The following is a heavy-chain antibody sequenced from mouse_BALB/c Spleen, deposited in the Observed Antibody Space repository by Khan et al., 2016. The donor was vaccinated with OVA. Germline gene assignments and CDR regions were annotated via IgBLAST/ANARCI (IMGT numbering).Heavy chain of an antibody. CDR3: ARGFYGNPFAY. CDR1: GFTFSDYY. CDR2: ISDGGSYT. J-gene: IGHJ3*01. V-gene: IGHV5-4*02. Sequence: EVELVESGGGLVKPGGSLKLSCAASGFTFSDYYMYWVRQTPDKRLEWVATISDGGSYTYYLDSVKGRFTISRDDAKNNLYLQMNSLKSEDTAMYYCARGFYGNPFAYWGQGTLVTVSA. D-gene: IGHD2-1*01.